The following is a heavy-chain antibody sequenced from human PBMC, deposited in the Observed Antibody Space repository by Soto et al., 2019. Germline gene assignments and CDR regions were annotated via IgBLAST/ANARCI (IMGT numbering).Heavy chain of an antibody. D-gene: IGHD5-18*01. Sequence: PLETLSLTCTVSGGSISRGGYYWSWIRQHPGKGLEWIGYIYYSGSTYYNPSLKSRVTISVDTSKNQFSLKLSSVTAADTAVYYCARGSNSYGSSWGQGTLVTVSS. CDR2: IYYSGST. V-gene: IGHV4-31*03. J-gene: IGHJ5*02. CDR3: ARGSNSYGSS. CDR1: GGSISRGGYY.